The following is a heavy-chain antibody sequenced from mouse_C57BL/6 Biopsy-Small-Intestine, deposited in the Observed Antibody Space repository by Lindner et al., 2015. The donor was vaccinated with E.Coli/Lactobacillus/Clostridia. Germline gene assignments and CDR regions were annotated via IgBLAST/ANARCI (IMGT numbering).Heavy chain of an antibody. J-gene: IGHJ3*01. CDR2: INADTGDT. CDR1: GDTFTHFA. V-gene: IGHV1-62-2*01. Sequence: SVKVSCKVSGDTFTHFAINWVRQARGQGLQWVGWINADTGDTKYSQTFQGRVTFTRDISASTVYMELSRLTSEDTAVYFCAKDAPWSSGRNWFDPWGQGTLLTVS. CDR3: AKDAPWSSGRNWFDP. D-gene: IGHD4-1*02.